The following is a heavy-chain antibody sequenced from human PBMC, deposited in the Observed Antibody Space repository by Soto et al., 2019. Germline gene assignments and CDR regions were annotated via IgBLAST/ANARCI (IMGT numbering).Heavy chain of an antibody. CDR3: ARIPDYYDSSGYYWFDY. V-gene: IGHV4-59*08. CDR1: SGSIDNVDW. Sequence: PSETLALTCAVSSGSIDNVDWWSWIRQPPGKGLERIGYIYFSGSTRYNPSLRSRVTMSVDTSKNQFSLKLSSVTAADTAVYYCARIPDYYDSSGYYWFDYWGQGTLVTVSS. D-gene: IGHD3-22*01. J-gene: IGHJ4*02. CDR2: IYFSGST.